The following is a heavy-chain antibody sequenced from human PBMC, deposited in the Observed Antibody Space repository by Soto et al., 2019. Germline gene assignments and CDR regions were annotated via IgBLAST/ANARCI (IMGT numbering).Heavy chain of an antibody. CDR3: AREGTSSWKPIDY. Sequence: SETLSLTCAVSGDSIIGANWWTWVRQSPEKGLEWIGEIYHSGSTKYNPSLKSRVTMSVNKSKTQFSLRLTSVTAADTALYYCAREGTSSWKPIDYWGQGIVVTVSS. D-gene: IGHD6-13*01. CDR1: GDSIIGANW. CDR2: IYHSGST. J-gene: IGHJ4*02. V-gene: IGHV4-4*02.